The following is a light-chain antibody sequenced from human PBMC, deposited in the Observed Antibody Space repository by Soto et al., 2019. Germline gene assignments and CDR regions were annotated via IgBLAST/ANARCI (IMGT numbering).Light chain of an antibody. Sequence: DIQMTQSPSTLSASVVDRVTITCRASQSISSWLAWYQQKPGKAPKLLIHKASILRSGVPSRFSGSGSGTEFTLTISSLQPDDFATYYCQQYNTYSGTFGQGTKVEIK. CDR2: KAS. V-gene: IGKV1-5*03. CDR1: QSISSW. CDR3: QQYNTYSGT. J-gene: IGKJ1*01.